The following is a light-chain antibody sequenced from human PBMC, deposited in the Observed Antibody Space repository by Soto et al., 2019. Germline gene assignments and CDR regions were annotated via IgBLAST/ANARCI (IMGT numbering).Light chain of an antibody. Sequence: QSVLTQPPSVSGAPGQRVTISCTGSSSNIGAGYDVHWYHQLPGTAPKLMISEVNNRPSGVSNRFSGSKSGNTAYLTISGLQVEDEAEYFCFSFTTTSTHVFGTGTKVTVL. CDR3: FSFTTTSTHV. J-gene: IGLJ1*01. CDR2: EVN. CDR1: SSNIGAGYD. V-gene: IGLV1-40*01.